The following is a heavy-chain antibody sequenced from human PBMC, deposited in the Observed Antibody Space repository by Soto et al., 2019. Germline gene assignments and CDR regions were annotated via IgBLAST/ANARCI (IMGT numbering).Heavy chain of an antibody. CDR2: INAGNGNT. J-gene: IGHJ4*02. D-gene: IGHD3-10*01. CDR3: ATSYGSGYRAFDY. Sequence: ASVKVSCKASGYTFTSYAMHWVRQAPGQSLEWMGWINAGNGNTKYSQKFQGRVTITRDTSASTAYMELSSLRSEDTAFYYCATSYGSGYRAFDYWGQGALVTVSS. V-gene: IGHV1-3*01. CDR1: GYTFTSYA.